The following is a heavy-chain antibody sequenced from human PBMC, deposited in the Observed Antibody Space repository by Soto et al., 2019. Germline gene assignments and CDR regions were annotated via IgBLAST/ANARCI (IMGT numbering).Heavy chain of an antibody. D-gene: IGHD2-2*01. CDR2: IYYSGRT. J-gene: IGHJ5*02. Sequence: QVQLQESGPGLVKPSETLSLTCTVSGGSISSYYWSWIRQPPGKGLEWIGYIYYSGRTNYNPSLKGRVTISVDTAKNQCSLKLSAVTAAATAVYYCAREVGRYCISTSGDAGWFDPWGQGTLVTVSS. CDR1: GGSISSYY. V-gene: IGHV4-59*01. CDR3: AREVGRYCISTSGDAGWFDP.